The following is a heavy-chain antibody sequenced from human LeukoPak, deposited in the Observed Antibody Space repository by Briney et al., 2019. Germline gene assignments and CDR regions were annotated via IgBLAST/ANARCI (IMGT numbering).Heavy chain of an antibody. CDR1: GFTFSSYG. Sequence: PGGSLRLSCAASGFTFSSYGMHWVRQAPGKGPEWVAFIRYDGSNKYYADSVKGRFTISRDNSKNTLYLQMNSLRAEDTAVYYCAKGASYYYDSSGSLAHLYYFDYWGQGTLVTVSS. CDR2: IRYDGSNK. V-gene: IGHV3-30*02. D-gene: IGHD3-22*01. J-gene: IGHJ4*02. CDR3: AKGASYYYDSSGSLAHLYYFDY.